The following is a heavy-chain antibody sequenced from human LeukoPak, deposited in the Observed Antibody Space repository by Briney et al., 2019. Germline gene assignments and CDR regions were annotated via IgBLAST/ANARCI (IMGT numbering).Heavy chain of an antibody. V-gene: IGHV4-30-2*01. CDR3: AREPPGYYFDY. Sequence: PSETLSLTCTVSGGSISSGGYYWSWIRQPPGKGLEWIGYIYHSGSTYYNPSLKSRVTISVDRSKNQFSLKLSSVTAADTAVYYCAREPPGYYFDYWGQGTLVTVSS. CDR1: GGSISSGGYY. CDR2: IYHSGST. D-gene: IGHD7-27*01. J-gene: IGHJ4*02.